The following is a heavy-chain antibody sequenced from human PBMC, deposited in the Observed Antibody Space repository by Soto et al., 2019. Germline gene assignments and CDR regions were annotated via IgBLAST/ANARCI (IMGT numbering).Heavy chain of an antibody. CDR3: ASPLGYCSSTSCYAGYYFDY. Sequence: QVQLVQSGAEVKKPGSSVKVSCKASGGTFSSYTISWVRQAPGQGLEWMGRIIPILGIANYAQKFQGRVTITADKSTSTAYMELSSLRSEDTAVYYCASPLGYCSSTSCYAGYYFDYWGQGTLVTVSS. CDR1: GGTFSSYT. J-gene: IGHJ4*02. V-gene: IGHV1-69*02. CDR2: IIPILGIA. D-gene: IGHD2-2*01.